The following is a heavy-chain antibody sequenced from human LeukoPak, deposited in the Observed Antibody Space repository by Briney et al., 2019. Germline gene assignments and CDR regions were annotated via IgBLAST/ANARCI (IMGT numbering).Heavy chain of an antibody. V-gene: IGHV4-39*01. Sequence: SETLSLTCTVSGGSISSSSYYWGWIRQPPGKGLEWIGSIHYSGSTYYNPPLKSRVTISVDTSKNQFSLKLSSVTAADTAVYYCARQGYSSGWTRDWFDPWGQGTLVTVSS. D-gene: IGHD6-19*01. J-gene: IGHJ5*02. CDR1: GGSISSSSYY. CDR2: IHYSGST. CDR3: ARQGYSSGWTRDWFDP.